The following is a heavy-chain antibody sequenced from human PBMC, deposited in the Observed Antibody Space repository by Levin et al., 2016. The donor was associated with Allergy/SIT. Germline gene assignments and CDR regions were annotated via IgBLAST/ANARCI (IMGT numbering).Heavy chain of an antibody. CDR2: IKQDGSEK. V-gene: IGHV3-7*03. J-gene: IGHJ2*01. CDR3: ARLWWDWYFDL. D-gene: IGHD2-21*01. CDR1: GFTFSSYW. Sequence: GESLKISCAASGFTFSSYWMSWVRQAPGKGLEWVANIKQDGSEKYYVDSVKGRFTISRDNAKNSLYLQMNSLRAEDTAVYYCARLWWDWYFDLWGRGTLVTSPQ.